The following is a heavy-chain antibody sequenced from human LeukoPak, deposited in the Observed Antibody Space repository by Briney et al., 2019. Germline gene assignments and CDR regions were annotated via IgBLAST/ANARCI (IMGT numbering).Heavy chain of an antibody. CDR2: IKQDGSEK. CDR3: ATEELERPRLDAFDI. CDR1: GFTFSSYW. Sequence: GGSLRLSCAASGFTFSSYWMSWVRQAPGKGLEWVANIKQDGSEKYYVDSVKGRFTISRDNAKNSLYLQMNSLRAEDTAVYYCATEELERPRLDAFDIWGQGTMVTVSS. V-gene: IGHV3-7*01. J-gene: IGHJ3*02. D-gene: IGHD1-1*01.